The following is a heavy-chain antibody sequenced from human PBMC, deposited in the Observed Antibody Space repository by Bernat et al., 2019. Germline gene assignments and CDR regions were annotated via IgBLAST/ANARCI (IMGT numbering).Heavy chain of an antibody. J-gene: IGHJ4*02. D-gene: IGHD1-1*01. Sequence: EVQLLESGGGLVQPGGSLRLSCAASGFTFSSYAMSWVRQAPGKGLVWVSVISANGASTYYADSVKGRFTISKDNSTNTLYLQLNSLRAEDTAVYYCASNWNLDCWGQGTLVTVSS. CDR2: ISANGAST. CDR3: ASNWNLDC. CDR1: GFTFSSYA. V-gene: IGHV3-23*01.